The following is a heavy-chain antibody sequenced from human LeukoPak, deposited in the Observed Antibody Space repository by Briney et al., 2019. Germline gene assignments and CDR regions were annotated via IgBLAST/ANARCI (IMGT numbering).Heavy chain of an antibody. D-gene: IGHD2-2*02. V-gene: IGHV3-7*01. J-gene: IGHJ5*02. CDR3: ARENPRFCSSTSCYNPNWFDP. Sequence: GGSLRLSCAASGFTFSNYWMSWVRQAPGKGLEWVANIKQDGNEKYYVDSVRGRFTISRDNAKNSLFLQMNSLGAEDTAVYYCARENPRFCSSTSCYNPNWFDPWGQGTLVTVSS. CDR1: GFTFSNYW. CDR2: IKQDGNEK.